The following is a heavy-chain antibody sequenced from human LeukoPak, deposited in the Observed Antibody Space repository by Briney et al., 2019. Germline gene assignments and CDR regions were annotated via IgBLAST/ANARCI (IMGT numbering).Heavy chain of an antibody. D-gene: IGHD3-10*01. CDR2: MNPNSGNT. Sequence: ASVKVSCKTSGYTFIDYDINWVRQATGQGLEWMGWMNPNSGNTGYAQKFQGRVTMTRDTSITTAYMELSSLRSDDTAVYYCVRLTVRGVIGPWGQGTPVTVSS. CDR1: GYTFIDYD. V-gene: IGHV1-8*01. J-gene: IGHJ5*02. CDR3: VRLTVRGVIGP.